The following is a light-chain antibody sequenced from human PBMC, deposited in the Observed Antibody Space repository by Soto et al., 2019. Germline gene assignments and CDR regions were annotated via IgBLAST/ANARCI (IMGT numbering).Light chain of an antibody. V-gene: IGLV1-40*01. Sequence: QAVLTQPPSVSGAPGQRVTISCTGSNSNIGAGYDVNWYQHFPGTAPKLLIYVNTNRPSGVPDRFSGSKSGSSTSLAISGLQSEDEADYYCAAWDDSLNGWVFGGGTKLTVL. CDR3: AAWDDSLNGWV. CDR1: NSNIGAGYD. J-gene: IGLJ3*02. CDR2: VNT.